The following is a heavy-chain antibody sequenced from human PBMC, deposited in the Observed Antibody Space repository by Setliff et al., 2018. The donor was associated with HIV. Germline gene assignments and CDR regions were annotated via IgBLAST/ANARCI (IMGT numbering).Heavy chain of an antibody. CDR1: GGSISRYY. Sequence: PSETLSLTCTVSGGSISRYYWSWIRQPPGKGLEWIGYIYYSGSTNYNTSLKSRVTISVDTSKNQFSLMLSSVTAADTALFYCARDRSHPPYYMDVWGKGTTVTVSS. V-gene: IGHV4-59*01. CDR3: ARDRSHPPYYMDV. CDR2: IYYSGST. J-gene: IGHJ6*03.